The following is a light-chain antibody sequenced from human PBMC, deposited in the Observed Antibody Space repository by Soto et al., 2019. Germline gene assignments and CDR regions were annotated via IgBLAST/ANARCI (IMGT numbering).Light chain of an antibody. Sequence: QSVLTQPPSASWTPGQRVTISCSGSSSNIGSNTVNWYQQLPGTAPKLLIYNDNQRPSGVPDRFSGSKSGTSASLAISGLQSGDEADYACAAWDASLNGYVFGTGTKVTVL. J-gene: IGLJ1*01. CDR3: AAWDASLNGYV. V-gene: IGLV1-44*01. CDR2: NDN. CDR1: SSNIGSNT.